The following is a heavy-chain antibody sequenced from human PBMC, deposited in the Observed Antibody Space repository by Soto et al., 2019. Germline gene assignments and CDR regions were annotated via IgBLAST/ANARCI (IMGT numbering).Heavy chain of an antibody. V-gene: IGHV3-11*01. CDR3: ARGGVYYDTSGYNAFDI. Sequence: VGSLRLSCAASGFTFSDYYMSWIRQAPGKGLEWFSYISSGGNTINYADSVKGRSTISRDNAKNSLFPQMDSLRAEDTAVYYCARGGVYYDTSGYNAFDIWGQGTMVTVSS. CDR2: ISSGGNTI. D-gene: IGHD3-22*01. J-gene: IGHJ3*02. CDR1: GFTFSDYY.